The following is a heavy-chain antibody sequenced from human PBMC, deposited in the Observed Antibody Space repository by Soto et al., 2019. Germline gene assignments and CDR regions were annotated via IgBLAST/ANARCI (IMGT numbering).Heavy chain of an antibody. CDR1: GFIFSSYH. J-gene: IGHJ6*02. D-gene: IGHD2-21*02. CDR2: ISISSRYI. Sequence: DVQLVESGGGLVKPGGSLRLSCAASGFIFSSYHMNWVRQAPGKGLDWVSSISISSRYIYHADSVEGRFTISRDNAKNSLYLQMNSLRAEDTAVYYCARDLSSVTANYYYGMDVWGQGTTVTVSS. V-gene: IGHV3-21*06. CDR3: ARDLSSVTANYYYGMDV.